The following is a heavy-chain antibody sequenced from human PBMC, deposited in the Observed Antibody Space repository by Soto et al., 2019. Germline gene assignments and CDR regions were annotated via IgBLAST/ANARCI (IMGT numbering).Heavy chain of an antibody. V-gene: IGHV3-30-3*01. CDR1: GFTFSSYA. CDR3: ARQDIEGTAMVEY. CDR2: ISYDGSNE. J-gene: IGHJ4*02. D-gene: IGHD5-18*01. Sequence: QVQLVESGGGVVQPGRSLRLSCAASGFTFSSYAMHWVRQAPGKGLEWVAVISYDGSNEFYADSVKGRFIISRDNSKNTLYLQMNSLTTEDTAVYYCARQDIEGTAMVEYWGQGTLVNVSS.